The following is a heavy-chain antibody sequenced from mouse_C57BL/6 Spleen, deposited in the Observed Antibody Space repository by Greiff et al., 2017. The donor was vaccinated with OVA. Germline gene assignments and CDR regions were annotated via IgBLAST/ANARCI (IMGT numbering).Heavy chain of an antibody. CDR2: IYPGDGDT. V-gene: IGHV1-82*01. Sequence: QVQLQQSGPELVKPGASVKISCKASGYAFSSSWMNWVKQRPGKGLEWIGRIYPGDGDTNYNGKFKGKATLTADKSSSTAYMQLSSLTSEDSAVYFCARSGWYDYLSWFAYWGQGTLVTVSA. CDR1: GYAFSSSW. J-gene: IGHJ3*01. D-gene: IGHD2-4*01. CDR3: ARSGWYDYLSWFAY.